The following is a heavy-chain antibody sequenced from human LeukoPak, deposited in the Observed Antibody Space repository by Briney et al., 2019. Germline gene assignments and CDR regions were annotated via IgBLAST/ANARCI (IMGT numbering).Heavy chain of an antibody. D-gene: IGHD6-13*01. CDR1: GGSISGSSYY. CDR2: IYYSGST. V-gene: IGHV4-39*07. J-gene: IGHJ4*02. CDR3: ARDTYSSSWYYFDY. Sequence: SETLSLTCTVSGGSISGSSYYWGWIRQPPGKGLERIGSIYYSGSTYYNPSLKSRVTISVDTSKNQFSLKLSSVTAADTAVYYCARDTYSSSWYYFDYWGQGTLVTVSS.